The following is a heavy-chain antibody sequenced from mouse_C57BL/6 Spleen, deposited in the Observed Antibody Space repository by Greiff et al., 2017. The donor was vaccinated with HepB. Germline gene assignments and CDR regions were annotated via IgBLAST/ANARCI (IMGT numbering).Heavy chain of an antibody. J-gene: IGHJ2*01. CDR1: GYTFTSYG. CDR3: ASMVTRENYFDY. V-gene: IGHV1-81*01. D-gene: IGHD2-2*01. Sequence: QVQLKESGAELARPGASVKLSCKASGYTFTSYGISWVKQRTGQGLEWIGEIYPRSGNTYYNEKFKGKATLTADKSSSTAYMELRSLTSEDSAVYFCASMVTRENYFDYWGQGTTLTVSS. CDR2: IYPRSGNT.